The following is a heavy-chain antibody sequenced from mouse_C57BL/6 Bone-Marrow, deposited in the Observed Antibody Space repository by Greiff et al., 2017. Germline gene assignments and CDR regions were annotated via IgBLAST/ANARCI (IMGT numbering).Heavy chain of an antibody. J-gene: IGHJ1*03. CDR1: GYTFTSYW. CDR3: ARIYYDYVWYFDV. Sequence: QVQLQQPGAELVKPGASVKLSCKASGYTFTSYWMHWVKQRPGQGLEWIGMIHPNSGSTNYNEKFKSKATLTVDKSSSTAYMQLSSLTSEDSAVYYCARIYYDYVWYFDVWGTGTTVTVSS. D-gene: IGHD2-4*01. V-gene: IGHV1-64*01. CDR2: IHPNSGST.